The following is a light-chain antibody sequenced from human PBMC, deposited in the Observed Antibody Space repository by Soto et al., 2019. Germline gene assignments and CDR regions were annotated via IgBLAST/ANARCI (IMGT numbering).Light chain of an antibody. Sequence: QSALTQPPSASGSLGRQVPFSGTETRGDVGAYKYVSWYQQYPGKAPKLMIYEVTKRPSGVPDRFSGSKSGNTASLTVSGLQAEDEADYYCTSYVGNDIWVFGGGTKLTVL. V-gene: IGLV2-8*01. CDR1: RGDVGAYKY. J-gene: IGLJ3*02. CDR3: TSYVGNDIWV. CDR2: EVT.